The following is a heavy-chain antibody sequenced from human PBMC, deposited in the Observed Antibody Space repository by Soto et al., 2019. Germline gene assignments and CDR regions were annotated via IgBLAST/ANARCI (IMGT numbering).Heavy chain of an antibody. Sequence: SETLSLTCTVSGGSISSSSYYWGWIRQPPGKGLEWIGSIYYSGSTYYNPSLKSRVTISVDTSKNQFSLKLSSVTAADTAVYYCAGPTGAYCGGDWFDLWGQGTLVTVSS. V-gene: IGHV4-39*01. J-gene: IGHJ5*02. CDR3: AGPTGAYCGGDWFDL. CDR1: GGSISSSSYY. CDR2: IYYSGST. D-gene: IGHD2-21*01.